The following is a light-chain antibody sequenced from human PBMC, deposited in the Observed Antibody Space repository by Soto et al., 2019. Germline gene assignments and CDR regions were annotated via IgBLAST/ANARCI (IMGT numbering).Light chain of an antibody. CDR1: QSLLHSNGYNY. CDR2: LGS. J-gene: IGKJ1*01. V-gene: IGKV2-28*01. CDR3: MQALQTPWT. Sequence: DIVMTQSPLSLPVTPGEPASISCRSSQSLLHSNGYNYLDWYLQKPGQSPQLLIYLGSNRASGVPDRFSGSASGTYCTLKISRVEAEDVGVYYCMQALQTPWTFGQGTKVEIK.